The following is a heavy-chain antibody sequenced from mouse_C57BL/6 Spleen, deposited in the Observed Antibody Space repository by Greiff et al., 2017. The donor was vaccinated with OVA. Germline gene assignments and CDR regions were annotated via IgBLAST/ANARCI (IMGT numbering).Heavy chain of an antibody. V-gene: IGHV6-3*01. Sequence: EVNVVESGGGLVQPGGSMKLSCVASGFTFSNYWMNWVRQSPEKGLEWVAQIRLKSDNYATHYAESVKGRFTISRDDSKSSVYLQMNNLRAEDTGIYYCTVSTGTNYFDYWGQGTTLTVSS. CDR1: GFTFSNYW. CDR3: TVSTGTNYFDY. CDR2: IRLKSDNYAT. J-gene: IGHJ2*01. D-gene: IGHD4-1*02.